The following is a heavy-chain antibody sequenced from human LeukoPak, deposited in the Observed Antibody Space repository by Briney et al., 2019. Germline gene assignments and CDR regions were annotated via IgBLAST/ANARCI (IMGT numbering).Heavy chain of an antibody. CDR1: GGSTRRGGYY. CDR3: SRGITGTQIDY. CDR2: IFYKGRT. Sequence: TLSLTCTVSGGSTRRGGYYWGWVRQHPRKCMEWVGYIFYKGRTSYNPSLKSQITISVETSKIQFALKVSSVTAADTAVYYCSRGITGTQIDYWGQGTLVTVSS. D-gene: IGHD1-7*01. J-gene: IGHJ4*02. V-gene: IGHV4-31*01.